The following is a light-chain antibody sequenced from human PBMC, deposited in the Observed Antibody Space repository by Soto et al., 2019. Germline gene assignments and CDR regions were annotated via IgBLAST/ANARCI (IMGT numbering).Light chain of an antibody. CDR1: QSVLYSSNNKKY. J-gene: IGKJ2*01. V-gene: IGKV4-1*01. CDR2: WAS. Sequence: DIVMTQSPDSLAVSLGERATINCKSSQSVLYSSNNKKYLAWYQQKPGQPPKLLIYWASTRESGVPDRFTGSGSGTDFTLTISSLQAEDVAIYYCQQCYSIPYTFGQGTKLEIK. CDR3: QQCYSIPYT.